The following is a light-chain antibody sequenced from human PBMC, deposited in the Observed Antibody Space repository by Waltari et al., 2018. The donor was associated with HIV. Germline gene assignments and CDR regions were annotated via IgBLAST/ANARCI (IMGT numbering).Light chain of an antibody. CDR2: EVN. V-gene: IGLV2-14*01. CDR3: SSFTTSNTLL. J-gene: IGLJ2*01. CDR1: SSDIGYYNY. Sequence: QSALTQPASVSGSPGKAITVYCPGTSSDIGYYNYVSWYQRTPGTAPKPVIYEVNKRPSGIANRCSGSKSGTTASLTISGLQTEDEAHYYCSSFTTSNTLLFVGGTKVTVL.